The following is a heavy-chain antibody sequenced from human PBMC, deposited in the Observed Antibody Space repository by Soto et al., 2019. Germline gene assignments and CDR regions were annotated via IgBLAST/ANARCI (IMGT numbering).Heavy chain of an antibody. D-gene: IGHD2-8*01. CDR2: TYYRSKWYN. CDR1: GDSVSSNSAA. J-gene: IGHJ3*02. Sequence: SQTLSLTCAISGDSVSSNSAAWNWIRQSPSRGLEWLGRTYYRSKWYNDYAVSVKSRITINPDTSKNQFSLQLNSVTPEDTAVYYCAREDCTNGVCYTSSPAFDIWGQGTMVT. CDR3: AREDCTNGVCYTSSPAFDI. V-gene: IGHV6-1*01.